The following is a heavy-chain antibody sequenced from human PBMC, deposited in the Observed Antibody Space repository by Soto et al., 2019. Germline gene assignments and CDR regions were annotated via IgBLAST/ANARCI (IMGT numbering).Heavy chain of an antibody. CDR3: ATCSGGSCYSVPFDY. J-gene: IGHJ4*02. CDR1: GFTFSSYW. CDR2: INGDGSST. Sequence: GGSLRLSCAASGFTFSSYWMHWVRQAPGKGLVWVSRINGDGSSTSYADSVKGRFTISRDNAKNTLYLQMNSLRAEDTAVYYCATCSGGSCYSVPFDYWGQGTLVTVSS. V-gene: IGHV3-74*01. D-gene: IGHD2-15*01.